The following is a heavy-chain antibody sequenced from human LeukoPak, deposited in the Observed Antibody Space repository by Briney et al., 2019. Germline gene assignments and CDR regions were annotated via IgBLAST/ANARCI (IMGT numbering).Heavy chain of an antibody. Sequence: ASVKVSCKASGYTFTSNGISWVRQAHGQGLEWMGWISAYSGNTKYAQRLQGRVTMTTDTSTSTAYMELTSLRSDDTAVYYCARDPGSGSDRFAYWGQGTLVTVSS. V-gene: IGHV1-18*01. CDR2: ISAYSGNT. CDR1: GYTFTSNG. D-gene: IGHD1-26*01. CDR3: ARDPGSGSDRFAY. J-gene: IGHJ4*02.